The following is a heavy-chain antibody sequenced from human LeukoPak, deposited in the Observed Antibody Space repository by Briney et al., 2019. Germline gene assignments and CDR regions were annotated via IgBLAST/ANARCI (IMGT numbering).Heavy chain of an antibody. CDR3: ARDYDYGDYPGY. CDR2: INWNGGRT. CDR1: GFXFDDYG. D-gene: IGHD4-17*01. Sequence: GGSLRLSCAASGFXFDDYGISWVRQAPGKGLEWVSGINWNGGRTGYADSVKGRFTISRDNAKNSLYLQINSLRAEDTALYYCARDYDYGDYPGYWGQGTLVTVSS. V-gene: IGHV3-20*04. J-gene: IGHJ4*02.